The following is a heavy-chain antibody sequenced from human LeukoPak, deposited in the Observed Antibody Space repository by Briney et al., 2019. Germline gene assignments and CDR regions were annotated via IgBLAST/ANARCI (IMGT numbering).Heavy chain of an antibody. CDR2: IYYSGST. Sequence: PSETLSLTCTVSGGSISSYYWSWIRQPPGKGLEWIGYIYYSGSTNYNPSLKSRVTISVDTSKNQFSLKLSSVTAADTAGYYCVRKGTPGSYGSGSYFPFDYWGQGTLVTVSS. D-gene: IGHD3-10*01. CDR3: VRKGTPGSYGSGSYFPFDY. J-gene: IGHJ4*02. V-gene: IGHV4-59*01. CDR1: GGSISSYY.